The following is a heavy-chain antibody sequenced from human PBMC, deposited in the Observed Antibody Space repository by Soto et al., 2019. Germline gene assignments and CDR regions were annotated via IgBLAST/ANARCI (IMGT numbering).Heavy chain of an antibody. CDR3: ARDRLRYNWNDFPYYYYGMDV. V-gene: IGHV3-30-3*01. CDR2: IPYDGSNK. Sequence: QVPLVESGGGVVQPGRSLRLSCAASGFTFSSYAMHWVRQAPGKGLEWVAVIPYDGSNKYYADSVKGRFTISRDNSKNTLYLQMNSLRAEDTAVYYCARDRLRYNWNDFPYYYYGMDVWGQGTTVTVSS. CDR1: GFTFSSYA. J-gene: IGHJ6*02. D-gene: IGHD1-1*01.